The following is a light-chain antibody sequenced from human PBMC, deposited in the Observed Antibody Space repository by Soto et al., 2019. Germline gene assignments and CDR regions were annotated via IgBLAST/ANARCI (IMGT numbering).Light chain of an antibody. J-gene: IGKJ5*01. V-gene: IGKV3-20*01. CDR2: GAS. Sequence: EIVLTQSPGTLSLSPGERATLSCRASQSVSSSYLAWYQQKPCQAPRLLIYGASSRATGIPDRFSGSGCGTDFTLTISRLEPEDFAVYYCQQYGSSPPITFGQGTRLEIK. CDR3: QQYGSSPPIT. CDR1: QSVSSSY.